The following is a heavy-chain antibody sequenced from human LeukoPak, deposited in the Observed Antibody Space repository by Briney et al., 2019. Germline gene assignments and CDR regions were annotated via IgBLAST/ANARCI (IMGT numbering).Heavy chain of an antibody. Sequence: PGRSLRLSCAASGFTFSSHGMHWVRQAPGKGLEWVAVISYDGSNKYYADSVKGRFTISRDNSKNTLYLQMNSLRAEDTAVYYCAKDQGIAAAGPFDYWGQGTLVTVSS. J-gene: IGHJ4*02. D-gene: IGHD6-13*01. V-gene: IGHV3-30*18. CDR2: ISYDGSNK. CDR1: GFTFSSHG. CDR3: AKDQGIAAAGPFDY.